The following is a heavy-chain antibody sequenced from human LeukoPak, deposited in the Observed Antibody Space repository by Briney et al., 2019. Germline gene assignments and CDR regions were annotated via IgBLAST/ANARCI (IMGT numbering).Heavy chain of an antibody. CDR2: INPSGGST. CDR3: ARNYLVVRGVIASASYYFDY. V-gene: IGHV1-46*01. J-gene: IGHJ4*02. CDR1: GYTFTSYY. D-gene: IGHD3-10*01. Sequence: ASVKVSCKASGYTFTSYYMHWVRQAPGQGLEWMGIINPSGGSTSYAQKFQGRVTMTRDMSTSTVYMELNSLRSEDTAVYYCARNYLVVRGVIASASYYFDYWGQGTLVTVSS.